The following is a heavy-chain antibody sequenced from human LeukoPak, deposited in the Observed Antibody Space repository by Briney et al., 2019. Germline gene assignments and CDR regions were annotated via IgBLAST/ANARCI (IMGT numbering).Heavy chain of an antibody. CDR2: VTGSGGNT. CDR3: AKAVGYCSSTSCYVFDY. J-gene: IGHJ4*02. V-gene: IGHV3-23*01. CDR1: GFTFSSYA. D-gene: IGHD2-2*01. Sequence: GGSLRLSCAASGFTFSSYAMSWVRQAPGKGLEWVSVVTGSGGNTYYADSVKGRFTISRDNSESTLSLQINSLRVEDTAVHYCAKAVGYCSSTSCYVFDYWGQGTLVTVSS.